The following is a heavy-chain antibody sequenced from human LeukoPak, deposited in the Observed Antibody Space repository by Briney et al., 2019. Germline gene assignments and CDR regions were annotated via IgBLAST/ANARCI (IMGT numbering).Heavy chain of an antibody. V-gene: IGHV1-2*06. Sequence: ASVKVSCKASGYTFTGYYMHWVRQAPGQGLEWMGRINPNSGGTNYAQKFQGRVTITADESTSTAYMELSSLRSEDTAVYYCASGGGGSYFLQADAFDIWGQGTMVTVSS. J-gene: IGHJ3*02. D-gene: IGHD1-26*01. CDR3: ASGGGGSYFLQADAFDI. CDR2: INPNSGGT. CDR1: GYTFTGYY.